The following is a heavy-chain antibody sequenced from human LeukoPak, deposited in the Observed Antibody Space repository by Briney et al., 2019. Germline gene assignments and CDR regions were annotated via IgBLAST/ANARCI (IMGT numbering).Heavy chain of an antibody. CDR3: VRDEGSGWDF. V-gene: IGHV3-7*01. CDR2: IKEDGSKK. CDR1: GFTFDHYW. Sequence: GGSLRLSCAASGFTFDHYWMNWVRQAPGKGLEWVANIKEDGSKKYYLDFVRGRFTISRDNAKNSLYLEMNSLRAEDTAVYFCVRDEGSGWDFWGQGSLVAVSS. J-gene: IGHJ4*02. D-gene: IGHD6-19*01.